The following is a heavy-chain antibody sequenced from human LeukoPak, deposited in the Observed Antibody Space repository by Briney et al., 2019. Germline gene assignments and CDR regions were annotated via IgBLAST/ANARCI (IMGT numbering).Heavy chain of an antibody. CDR3: AKDGAHCGGDCYPVFDY. Sequence: GGSLRLSCVASGFTFSNYWMHWVRQAPGKGLEWVSAISASGGSTYYADSVKGRFTISRDNSKNTLYLQMNSLRAEDTAVYYCAKDGAHCGGDCYPVFDYWGQGTLVTVSS. CDR1: GFTFSNYW. V-gene: IGHV3-23*01. D-gene: IGHD2-21*02. CDR2: ISASGGST. J-gene: IGHJ4*02.